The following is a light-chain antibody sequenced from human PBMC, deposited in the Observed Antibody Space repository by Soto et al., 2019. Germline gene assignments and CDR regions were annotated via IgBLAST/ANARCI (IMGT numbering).Light chain of an antibody. CDR3: PQYGSSPLYT. J-gene: IGKJ2*01. Sequence: EIVLTQSPGTLSLSPGERATLSCRASQSVSSSYLAWYQQKPGQAPRLLLYGASSRATGIPDRFSGSGSGTYFTLTICRLEPEDFAVYYCPQYGSSPLYTFGQGSKLEIK. CDR1: QSVSSSY. V-gene: IGKV3-20*01. CDR2: GAS.